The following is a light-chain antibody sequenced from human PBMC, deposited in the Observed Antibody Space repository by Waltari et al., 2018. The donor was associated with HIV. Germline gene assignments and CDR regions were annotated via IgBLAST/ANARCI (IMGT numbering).Light chain of an antibody. CDR1: TFERKT. Sequence: SYVLIQPPSVSVAPGQTATITCGGNTFERKTVHWYHQKPGPGPGLVVSDAHDRPSGIPERVSGSNSGNTATLTISRVEVGDEADYYCQVWDSSRGLSFVFGSGTKVSVL. V-gene: IGLV3-21*02. J-gene: IGLJ1*01. CDR3: QVWDSSRGLSFV. CDR2: DAH.